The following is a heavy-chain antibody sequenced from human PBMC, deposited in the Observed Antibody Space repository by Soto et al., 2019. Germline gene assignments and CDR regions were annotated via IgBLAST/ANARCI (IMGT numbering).Heavy chain of an antibody. J-gene: IGHJ5*02. CDR3: AREKWGSGSRWLDP. V-gene: IGHV1-3*01. CDR2: INVGNGNT. Sequence: GASVKVSCKASGYTYISYSMHWVRQAPGQRLEWMGWINVGNGNTKYSQNFQGRVTINQDTSASTAYMELSSLTSEDTAMYYCAREKWGSGSRWLDPWGQGTLVTVSS. CDR1: GYTYISYS. D-gene: IGHD6-19*01.